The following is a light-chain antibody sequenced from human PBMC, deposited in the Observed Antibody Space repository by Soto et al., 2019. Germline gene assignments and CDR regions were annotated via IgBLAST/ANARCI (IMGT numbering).Light chain of an antibody. J-gene: IGKJ4*01. CDR3: QQTYSAPPLT. V-gene: IGKV1-39*01. Sequence: DIQMTQSPSSLSASVGDRVTITCRASQSISTSLNWFQQKPGKAPKLLIYASSSVQSGVPSRFSGSGSGTDFTLTISSLPPEDFATYYCQQTYSAPPLTFGGGTKVEIK. CDR2: ASS. CDR1: QSISTS.